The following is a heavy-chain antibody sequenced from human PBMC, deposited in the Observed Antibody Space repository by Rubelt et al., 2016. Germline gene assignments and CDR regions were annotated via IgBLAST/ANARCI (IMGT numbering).Heavy chain of an antibody. D-gene: IGHD1-26*01. V-gene: IGHV3-53*01. CDR2: IYSGGST. J-gene: IGHJ6*02. Sequence: EVQLVESGGGLIQPGGSLRLSCAASGFTVSSNYMSWVRQAPGKGLEWVSVIYSGGSTYYADSVKGRFTIARDNSKNTLYLQMNSLRAEDTAVYYCARDSSGSYYSYYYGMDVWGQGTTVTVSS. CDR1: GFTVSSNY. CDR3: ARDSSGSYYSYYYGMDV.